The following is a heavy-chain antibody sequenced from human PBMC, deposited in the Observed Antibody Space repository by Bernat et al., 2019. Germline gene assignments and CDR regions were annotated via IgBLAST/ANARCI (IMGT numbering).Heavy chain of an antibody. V-gene: IGHV4-34*01. CDR2: INHSGSI. J-gene: IGHJ4*02. CDR3: ASAASSKSYYFWDY. D-gene: IGHD3/OR15-3a*01. CDR1: GGSFSAYS. Sequence: QVQLQQWGAGLLKPSETLSLTCAVYGGSFSAYSWSWIRQPPGKGLEWIGEINHSGSINYNPSLKSRLTISVDTSKNQFFLKLTSVTAADTAVYYCASAASSKSYYFWDYWGQGTLVTVSS.